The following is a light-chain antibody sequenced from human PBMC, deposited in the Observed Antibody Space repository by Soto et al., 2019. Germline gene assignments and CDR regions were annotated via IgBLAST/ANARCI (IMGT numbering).Light chain of an antibody. V-gene: IGKV4-1*01. Sequence: DIVMTQSPDSLAVSLGERATINCKSSKRGLYRYDNKNYLAWYQQKPGQPPRLLISWASTRESGVPDRFSGSGSGTDFTLTISSLQAEDVAVYYCQQYDAFPRTFGEGTKVEIK. CDR2: WAS. CDR1: KRGLYRYDNKNY. J-gene: IGKJ1*01. CDR3: QQYDAFPRT.